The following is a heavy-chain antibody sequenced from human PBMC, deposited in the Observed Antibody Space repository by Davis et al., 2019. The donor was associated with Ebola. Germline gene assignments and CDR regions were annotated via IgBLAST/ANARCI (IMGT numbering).Heavy chain of an antibody. V-gene: IGHV3-30*02. CDR3: ARAPDKAYQALYRCFYY. D-gene: IGHD2-2*02. CDR1: GFTFSSYG. Sequence: PGGSLRLSCAASGFTFSSYGMHWVRQAPGKGLEWVAFIHYDGSNKYYADSVKGRFTISRDNSKNTLYLQMNSLRAEDTAVHYCARAPDKAYQALYRCFYYWGQGILVTVSS. J-gene: IGHJ4*02. CDR2: IHYDGSNK.